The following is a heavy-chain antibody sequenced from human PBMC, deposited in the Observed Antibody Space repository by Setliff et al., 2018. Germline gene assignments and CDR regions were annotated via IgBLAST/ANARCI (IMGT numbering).Heavy chain of an antibody. J-gene: IGHJ4*02. D-gene: IGHD5-12*01. CDR2: ISGYNGDT. V-gene: IGHV1-18*01. Sequence: VATVKVSCKASGYTFTSYGINWVRQAPGQRLEWVGWISGYNGDTNYAQKFQGRVTLTTDRSTSTAYMELRSLKSDDTAVYYCARCLPFLSGYDRGAFDSWGQGTLVTVSS. CDR3: ARCLPFLSGYDRGAFDS. CDR1: GYTFTSYG.